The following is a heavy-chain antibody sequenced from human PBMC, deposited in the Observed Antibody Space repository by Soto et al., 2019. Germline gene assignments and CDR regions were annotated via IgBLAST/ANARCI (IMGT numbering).Heavy chain of an antibody. CDR1: GGTFNNYA. J-gene: IGHJ5*02. V-gene: IGHV1-69*01. CDR2: IGLGSGAP. CDR3: VSAALGKGWFDP. D-gene: IGHD7-27*01. Sequence: QVQLVQSGAEVKQPGSSVKVSCTASGGTFNNYAFSWVLQAPGQGLEWVGGIGLGSGAPNYAQKFKGRVTLIADESTGPAYMELSSLTLEDTAVYYCVSAALGKGWFDPWGQGSLVTVSS.